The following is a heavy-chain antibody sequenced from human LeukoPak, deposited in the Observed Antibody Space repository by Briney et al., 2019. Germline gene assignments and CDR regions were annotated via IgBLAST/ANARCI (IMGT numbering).Heavy chain of an antibody. Sequence: RSGGSLRLSCAASGFTLSSYAMSWVRQAPGKGLEWVSAISGSAYSTYYADSVKGRFTISRDNSKNTLYLQMNSLRAEDTAVYYCAKETVAAPPIDYWGQGTLVTVSS. CDR2: ISGSAYST. CDR3: AKETVAAPPIDY. CDR1: GFTLSSYA. J-gene: IGHJ4*02. D-gene: IGHD6-19*01. V-gene: IGHV3-23*01.